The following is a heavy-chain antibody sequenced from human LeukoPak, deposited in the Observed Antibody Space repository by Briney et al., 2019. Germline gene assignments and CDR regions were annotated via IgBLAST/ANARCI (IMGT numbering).Heavy chain of an antibody. CDR2: ISAYNGNT. CDR1: GYTITDYY. J-gene: IGHJ3*02. Sequence: ASVKVSCKASGYTITDYYIHWVRQAPGQGLEWMGWISAYNGNTNYAQKLQGRVTMTTDTSTSTAYMELRSLRSDDTAVYYCARILNPAADAFDIWAKGQWSPSLQ. CDR3: ARILNPAADAFDI. V-gene: IGHV1-18*01.